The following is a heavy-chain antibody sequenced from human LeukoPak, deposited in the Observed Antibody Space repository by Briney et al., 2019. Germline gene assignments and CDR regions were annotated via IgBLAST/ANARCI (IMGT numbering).Heavy chain of an antibody. V-gene: IGHV3-73*01. Sequence: PGGSLRLSCAASGFTLSNNWMHWVRQASGKGLEWVGRIRSKAKSYATAYVASVKGRFTISRDDSKNTAYLQMNSLKTEDTAVYYCTRPGDDVGDYWGQGTLVTVSS. D-gene: IGHD4-17*01. CDR3: TRPGDDVGDY. J-gene: IGHJ4*02. CDR1: GFTLSNNW. CDR2: IRSKAKSYAT.